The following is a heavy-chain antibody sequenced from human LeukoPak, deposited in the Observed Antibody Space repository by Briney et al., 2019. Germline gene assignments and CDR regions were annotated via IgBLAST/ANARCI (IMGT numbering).Heavy chain of an antibody. CDR3: ARRGEGSGSHSTADY. Sequence: ASVKVSCKASGYTLTSYGISWVRQAPGQGLAWMGWISAYNGNTNYAQKFQGRVTMTTDTSTSTAYMELRSLRSDDTAVYYCARRGEGSGSHSTADYWGQGTLVTVSS. V-gene: IGHV1-18*01. CDR1: GYTLTSYG. J-gene: IGHJ4*02. CDR2: ISAYNGNT. D-gene: IGHD3-10*01.